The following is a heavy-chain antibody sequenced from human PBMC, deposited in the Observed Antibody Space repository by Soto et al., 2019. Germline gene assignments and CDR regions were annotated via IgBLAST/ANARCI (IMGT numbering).Heavy chain of an antibody. V-gene: IGHV4-59*01. CDR1: GGSISSYY. J-gene: IGHJ5*02. Sequence: QVQLQESGPGLVKPSETLSLTCTVSGGSISSYYWSWIRQPPGKGLEWIGYIYYSGSTNYNPSLKSRVTISVDTSKNQFSLKLSSVTAADTAVYYCAREGGYSYNWFDPWGQGTLVTVSS. CDR3: AREGGYSYNWFDP. D-gene: IGHD5-18*01. CDR2: IYYSGST.